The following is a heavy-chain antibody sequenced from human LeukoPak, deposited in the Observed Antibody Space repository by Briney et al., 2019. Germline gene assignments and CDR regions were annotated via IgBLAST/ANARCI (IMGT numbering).Heavy chain of an antibody. CDR1: GGSFSGYY. CDR3: ARGPGGSYHRLDY. Sequence: SETLSLTCAVYGGSFSGYYWSWIRQPPGKGLEWIGEINHSGSTNYNPSLKSRVTISVDTSKNQLSLKLNSVTAADTAVYYCARGPGGSYHRLDYWGQGTLVTVSS. D-gene: IGHD1-26*01. V-gene: IGHV4-34*01. J-gene: IGHJ4*02. CDR2: INHSGST.